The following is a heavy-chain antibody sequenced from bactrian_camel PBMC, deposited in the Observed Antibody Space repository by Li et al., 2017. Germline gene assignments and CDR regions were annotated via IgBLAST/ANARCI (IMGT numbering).Heavy chain of an antibody. Sequence: HVQLVESGGGSVQAGGSLTLSCAVSGYASSSKCMAWFRQAGGAERELAAVIYFGGAGGDRTFHADSVKGRFTISRDTATNTLYLQADNLKPEDTAMYYCAADSTPRLPLFSQRYDCLRGKWSPKYWGQGTQVTVS. D-gene: IGHD3*01. CDR1: GYASSSKC. CDR3: AADSTPRLPLFSQRYDCLRGKWSPKY. J-gene: IGHJ4*01. CDR2: IYFGGAGGDRT. V-gene: IGHV3S1*01.